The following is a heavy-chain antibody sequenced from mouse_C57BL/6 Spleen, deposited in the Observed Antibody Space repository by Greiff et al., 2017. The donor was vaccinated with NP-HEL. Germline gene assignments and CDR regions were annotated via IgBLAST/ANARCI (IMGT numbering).Heavy chain of an antibody. CDR3: SLQGAMDY. CDR2: IDPENGDT. V-gene: IGHV14-4*01. J-gene: IGHJ4*01. CDR1: GFNIKDDY. Sequence: EVQLQQSGAELVRPGASVKLSCTASGFNIKDDYMHWVKQRPEQGLEWIGWIDPENGDTESASKFQGKATITADTSSNTAYLQLSSLTSEDTAVYYCSLQGAMDYWGQGTSVTVAS.